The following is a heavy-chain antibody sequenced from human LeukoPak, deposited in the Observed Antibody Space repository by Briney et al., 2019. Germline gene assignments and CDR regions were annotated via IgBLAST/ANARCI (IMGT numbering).Heavy chain of an antibody. V-gene: IGHV3-30*03. CDR3: AREGFVY. J-gene: IGHJ4*02. CDR2: ISYDGSNK. Sequence: GGSLRLSCAASGFTFSSNGMHWVRQAPGKGLEWVAVISYDGSNKYYADSVKGRFTISRDNSKNTLYLQMNSLRAEDTAVYYCAREGFVYWGQGTLVTVSS. CDR1: GFTFSSNG.